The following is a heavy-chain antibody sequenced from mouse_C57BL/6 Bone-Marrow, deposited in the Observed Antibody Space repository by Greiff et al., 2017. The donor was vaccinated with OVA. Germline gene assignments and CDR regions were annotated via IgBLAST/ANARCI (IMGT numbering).Heavy chain of an antibody. D-gene: IGHD1-1*01. Sequence: QVQLQQSGPELVKPGASVKISCKASGYAFSSSWMNWVKQRPGKGLEWIGRIYPGDGDTNYNGKFKGKATLTADKSSSTAYMQLSSLTSEDSAVYFCANGRNYFDYWGQGTTRTVSS. CDR2: IYPGDGDT. J-gene: IGHJ2*01. CDR3: ANGRNYFDY. V-gene: IGHV1-82*01. CDR1: GYAFSSSW.